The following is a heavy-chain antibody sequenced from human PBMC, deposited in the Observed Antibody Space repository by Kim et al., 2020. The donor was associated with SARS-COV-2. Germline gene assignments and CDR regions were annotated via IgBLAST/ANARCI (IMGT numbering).Heavy chain of an antibody. D-gene: IGHD6-13*01. CDR2: INHSGST. CDR3: ARSIAAATDALDY. J-gene: IGHJ4*02. Sequence: SETLSLTCAVYGGSFSGYYWSWIRQPPGKGLEWIGEINHSGSTNYNPSLKSRVTISVDTSKNQFSLKLSSVTAADTAVYYCARSIAAATDALDYWGQGTLVTVSS. CDR1: GGSFSGYY. V-gene: IGHV4-34*01.